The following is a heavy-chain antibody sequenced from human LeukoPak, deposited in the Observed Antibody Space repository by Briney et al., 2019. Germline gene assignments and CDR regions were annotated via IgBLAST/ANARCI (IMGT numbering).Heavy chain of an antibody. CDR3: ARFQDLTGYEGDYYMDV. V-gene: IGHV3-30*02. J-gene: IGHJ6*03. CDR1: GFTFSSYG. D-gene: IGHD3-9*01. Sequence: PGGSLTLSCAASGFTFSSYGMHWVRQAPGKGLEWVSFIRYDGSDKYYADSVRGRFTISRDNSKNTLYLQMNSLRAEDTAVYYCARFQDLTGYEGDYYMDVWGKGTTVTISS. CDR2: IRYDGSDK.